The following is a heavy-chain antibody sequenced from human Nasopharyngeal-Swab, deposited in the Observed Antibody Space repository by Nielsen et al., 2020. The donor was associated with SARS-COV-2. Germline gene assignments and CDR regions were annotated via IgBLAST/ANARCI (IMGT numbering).Heavy chain of an antibody. CDR3: ARGTADYSNPSFDY. Sequence: GESLKISCAASGFTFSSYSMNWVRQAPGKGLEWVSAISSSGDYIYHAASVKGRFTISRDNAKNSLYLLVNSLRSEDTALYYCARGTADYSNPSFDYWGQGTLVTVPS. CDR1: GFTFSSYS. CDR2: ISSSGDYI. V-gene: IGHV3-21*04. D-gene: IGHD4-11*01. J-gene: IGHJ4*02.